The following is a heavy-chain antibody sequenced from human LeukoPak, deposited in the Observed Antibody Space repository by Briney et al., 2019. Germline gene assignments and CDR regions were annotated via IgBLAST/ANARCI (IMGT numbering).Heavy chain of an antibody. D-gene: IGHD2-15*01. CDR3: ARLRGYCSGGSCYVDY. V-gene: IGHV3-21*01. CDR2: ISSSSSYI. CDR1: GFTFSSYS. J-gene: IGHJ4*02. Sequence: GGSLRLSCEASGFTFSSYSMNWVRQAPGKGLEWVSSISSSSSYIYYADSVKGRFTISRDNAKNSLYLQMNSLRAEDTAVYYCARLRGYCSGGSCYVDYWGQGTLVTVSS.